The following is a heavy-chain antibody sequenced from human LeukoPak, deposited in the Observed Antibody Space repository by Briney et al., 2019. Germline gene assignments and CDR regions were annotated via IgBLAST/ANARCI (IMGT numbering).Heavy chain of an antibody. D-gene: IGHD3-10*01. V-gene: IGHV4-59*01. CDR1: GGSISSYY. CDR3: ARMVSITMVRGVPPRGFDY. Sequence: SETLSLTCTVSGGSISSYYWSWIRQPPGKGLEWIGYIYYSGSTNYNPSLKSRVTISVDTSKNQFSLKLSSVTAADTAVYYCARMVSITMVRGVPPRGFDYWGQGTLVTVSS. CDR2: IYYSGST. J-gene: IGHJ4*02.